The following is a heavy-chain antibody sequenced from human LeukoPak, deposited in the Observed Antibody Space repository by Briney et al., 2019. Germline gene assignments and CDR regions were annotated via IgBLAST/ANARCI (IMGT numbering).Heavy chain of an antibody. D-gene: IGHD1-26*01. Sequence: HPGGSLRLSCAASGFTFSTYGMHWVRQAPGKGLEWVAVISYDGTNKYYADSVKGRFTISRDNTKNTLYLQMNSLRAEDTAVYYCAKDRIVGATFGPYYFDYWGQGALVTVSS. CDR3: AKDRIVGATFGPYYFDY. CDR1: GFTFSTYG. V-gene: IGHV3-30*18. J-gene: IGHJ4*02. CDR2: ISYDGTNK.